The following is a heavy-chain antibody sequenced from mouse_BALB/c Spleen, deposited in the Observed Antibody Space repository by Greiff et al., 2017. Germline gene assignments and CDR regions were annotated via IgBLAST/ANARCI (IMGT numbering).Heavy chain of an antibody. V-gene: IGHV1-19*01. J-gene: IGHJ4*01. CDR3: ARFSGAMDD. D-gene: IGHD3-1*01. Sequence: SGPELVKPGASVKMSCKASGYTFTDYYMDWVKQSHGESFEWIGRVNPYNGGTSYNQKCKGKATLTVDKSSSTAYMELNSLTSEDSAVYYCARFSGAMDDWGQGTSVTVSS. CDR1: GYTFTDYY. CDR2: VNPYNGGT.